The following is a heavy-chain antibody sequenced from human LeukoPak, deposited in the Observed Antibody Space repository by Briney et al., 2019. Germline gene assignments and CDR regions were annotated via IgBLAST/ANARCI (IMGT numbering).Heavy chain of an antibody. CDR1: GYTFTSYD. CDR3: ARRYKNVVVPGYYMDV. CDR2: MNPISGNT. J-gene: IGHJ6*03. Sequence: AXVXVSCKASGYTFTSYDINWVRQAPGQGPEWMGWMNPISGNTGYAQKFQGRVTMTRNTSISTAYMELSSLTSEDTAVYYCARRYKNVVVPGYYMDVWGKGTTVTVSS. V-gene: IGHV1-8*01. D-gene: IGHD2/OR15-2a*01.